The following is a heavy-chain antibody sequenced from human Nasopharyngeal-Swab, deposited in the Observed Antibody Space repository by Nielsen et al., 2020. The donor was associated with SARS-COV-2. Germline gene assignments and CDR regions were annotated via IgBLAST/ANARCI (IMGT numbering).Heavy chain of an antibody. CDR2: VSYDGSNK. CDR1: GFTFSTYT. CDR3: ARDTYHFWSGYRYFDS. Sequence: GGSLRLSCAASGFTFSTYTMHWVRQAPGKGLEWVAVVSYDGSNKYCADSVKGRLTISRDNSKNSLYLQINSLRVEDTAMYYCARDTYHFWSGYRYFDSWGQGTLVTVSS. V-gene: IGHV3-30*04. J-gene: IGHJ4*02. D-gene: IGHD3-3*01.